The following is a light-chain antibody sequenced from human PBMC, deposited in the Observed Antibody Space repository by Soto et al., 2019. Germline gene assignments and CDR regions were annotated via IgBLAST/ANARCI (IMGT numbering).Light chain of an antibody. V-gene: IGKV3-20*01. CDR3: QQYGSSPRIRFT. J-gene: IGKJ3*01. CDR2: GAS. Sequence: EIVLTQSPGTLSLSPGERATLSCRAGQSVSSSYLAWYQQKPGQAPRLLIYGASSRATGIPDRFSGSGSGTDFTLTISRLEPEDFAVYYCQQYGSSPRIRFTFGPGTKVDI. CDR1: QSVSSSY.